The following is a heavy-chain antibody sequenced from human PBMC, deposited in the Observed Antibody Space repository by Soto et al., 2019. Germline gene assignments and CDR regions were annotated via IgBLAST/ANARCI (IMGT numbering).Heavy chain of an antibody. D-gene: IGHD1-1*01. Sequence: SGFTFRDYYMSWIRQAPGKGLEWVSYIHSSGATIYYADSVKGRFTVSRDNAKNSLYLQMNSLRPEDTAVYYCARAVNWNEFDPWGQGTLVTVSS. CDR1: GFTFRDYY. J-gene: IGHJ5*02. CDR3: ARAVNWNEFDP. V-gene: IGHV3-11*01. CDR2: IHSSGATI.